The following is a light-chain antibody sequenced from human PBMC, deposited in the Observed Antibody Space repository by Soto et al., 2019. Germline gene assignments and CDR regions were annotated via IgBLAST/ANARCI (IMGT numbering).Light chain of an antibody. CDR1: QNVSSY. J-gene: IGKJ4*01. V-gene: IGKV3-11*01. CDR2: DAS. Sequence: EIVLTQSPATLSLSPGERATLSCRASQNVSSYLAWYQQKPGQAPRLLIYDASNRATGIPARFSGSGSATDFTLTISSLEPEDFAVYYCQQRSNWPLTFGGGTKVDIK. CDR3: QQRSNWPLT.